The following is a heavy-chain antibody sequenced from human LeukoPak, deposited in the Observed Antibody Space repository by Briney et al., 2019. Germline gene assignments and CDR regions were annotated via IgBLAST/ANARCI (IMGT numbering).Heavy chain of an antibody. Sequence: PGGSLRLSCAASGFTFDDYGMSWVRQAPGKGLEWGSGINWNGGSTGYADSVKGRFTISRDNAKNSLYLQMNSLRAEDTALYYCARVNNWNDGGYFDYWGQGTLVTVSS. V-gene: IGHV3-20*04. J-gene: IGHJ4*02. CDR2: INWNGGST. CDR3: ARVNNWNDGGYFDY. CDR1: GFTFDDYG. D-gene: IGHD1-1*01.